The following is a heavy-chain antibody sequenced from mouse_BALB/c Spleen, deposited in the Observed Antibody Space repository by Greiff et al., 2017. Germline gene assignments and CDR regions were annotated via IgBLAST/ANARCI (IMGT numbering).Heavy chain of an antibody. J-gene: IGHJ2*01. CDR3: ALTGTRGDY. D-gene: IGHD4-1*01. Sequence: EVQLQESGPELVKPGASVKISCKASGYTFTDYNMHWVKQSHGKSLEWIGYIYPYNGGTGYNQKFKSKATLTVDNSSSTAYMELRSLTSEDSAVYYCALTGTRGDYWGQGTTLTVSS. CDR2: IYPYNGGT. CDR1: GYTFTDYN. V-gene: IGHV1S29*02.